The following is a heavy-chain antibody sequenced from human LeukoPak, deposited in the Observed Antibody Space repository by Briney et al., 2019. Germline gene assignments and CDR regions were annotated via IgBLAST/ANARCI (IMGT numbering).Heavy chain of an antibody. CDR3: TRGDSSSKIDY. Sequence: PGGSLRLSCAASGFTFRGYWMSWVRQAPGKGLEWVANIKEDGSEKYYVDSVKGRFTISRDNAKNSLNLQMDSLRVEDTAVYYRTRGDSSSKIDYWGQGTLVTVSS. J-gene: IGHJ4*02. CDR2: IKEDGSEK. V-gene: IGHV3-7*01. D-gene: IGHD6-6*01. CDR1: GFTFRGYW.